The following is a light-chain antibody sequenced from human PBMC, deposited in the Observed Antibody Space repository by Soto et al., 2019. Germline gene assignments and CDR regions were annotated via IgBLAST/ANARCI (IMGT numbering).Light chain of an antibody. J-gene: IGKJ4*01. V-gene: IGKV1-9*01. CDR2: GAS. Sequence: DIQLTQSPSFLSASVGDRVTITCRASQGISSFLAWYQQKPGKAPNLLISGASNLRTGVPSRFSGGGSGTEFTLTISSLPPEDFATYYWQHLNTYPLTFGGGTKVEI. CDR1: QGISSF. CDR3: QHLNTYPLT.